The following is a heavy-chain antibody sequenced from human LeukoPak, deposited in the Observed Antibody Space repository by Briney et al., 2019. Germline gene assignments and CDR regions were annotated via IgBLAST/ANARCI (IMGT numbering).Heavy chain of an antibody. CDR2: ISAYNGNT. D-gene: IGHD3-16*01. CDR3: ARDSPGDDY. CDR1: GYTFTSYG. J-gene: IGHJ4*02. Sequence: GASVKVSCKASGYTFTSYGISWVRQAPGQGLEWMGWISAYNGNTNYARKLQGRVSMTTDTSTTTAYMELRSLRPGDTAVYYCARDSPGDDYWGQGTLVTVSS. V-gene: IGHV1-18*01.